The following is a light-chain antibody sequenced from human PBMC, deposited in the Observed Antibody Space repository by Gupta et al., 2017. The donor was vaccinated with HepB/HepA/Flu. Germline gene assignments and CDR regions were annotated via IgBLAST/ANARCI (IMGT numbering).Light chain of an antibody. CDR2: QAS. J-gene: IGKJ2*02. Sequence: DIQMNQSPSTLSASVGDRVTITCRASQSISSSLAWYQQKSGKAPKLLIYQASSLQSGVPSRFSGSGFGTEFTLTITSLQADDFATYYCQQYNGHSPLLCTFGQGTKLEIK. V-gene: IGKV1-5*03. CDR3: QQYNGHSPLLCT. CDR1: QSISSS.